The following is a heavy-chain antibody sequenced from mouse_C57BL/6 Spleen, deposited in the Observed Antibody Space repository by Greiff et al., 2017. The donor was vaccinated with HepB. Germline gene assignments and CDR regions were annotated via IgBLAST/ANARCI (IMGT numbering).Heavy chain of an antibody. D-gene: IGHD1-1*01. V-gene: IGHV1-82*01. CDR1: GYAFSSSW. CDR3: ARSGTAWFAY. Sequence: VQLQQSGPELVKPGASVKISCKASGYAFSSSWMNWVKQRPGKGLEWIGRIYPGDGDTNYKGKFKGKATLTADKSSSTAYMQLSSLTSEDSAVYFCARSGTAWFAYWGQGTLVTVSA. CDR2: IYPGDGDT. J-gene: IGHJ3*01.